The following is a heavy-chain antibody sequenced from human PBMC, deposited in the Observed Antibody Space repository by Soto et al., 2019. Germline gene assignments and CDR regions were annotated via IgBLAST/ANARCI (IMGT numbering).Heavy chain of an antibody. Sequence: SETLSLTCTVSGGSISTYYWSWIRQPPGKGLEWIGFIYYSGSTNYNPSLKSRVTISVDTSKNQFSLNLRSVTAADTAVYYCAREEGPQLRLDFWGQGTLVTVSS. D-gene: IGHD5-18*01. CDR3: AREEGPQLRLDF. J-gene: IGHJ4*02. CDR2: IYYSGST. CDR1: GGSISTYY. V-gene: IGHV4-59*01.